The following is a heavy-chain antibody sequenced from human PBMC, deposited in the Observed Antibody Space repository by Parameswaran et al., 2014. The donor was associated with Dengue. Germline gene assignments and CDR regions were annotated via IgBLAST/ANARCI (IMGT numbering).Heavy chain of an antibody. V-gene: IGHV3-53*01. CDR2: IVGGDTT. D-gene: IGHD4/OR15-4a*01. Sequence: RWIRQPPGKGLEWVSVIVGGDTTWYTESVKGRFIISRDISKNTLYLQMNNLRAEDAAVYYCAILYGGYLNYWGQGTLVTVSS. CDR3: AILYGGYLNY. J-gene: IGHJ4*02.